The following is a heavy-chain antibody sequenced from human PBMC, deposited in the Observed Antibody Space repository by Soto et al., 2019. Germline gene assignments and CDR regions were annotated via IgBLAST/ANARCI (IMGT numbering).Heavy chain of an antibody. CDR1: GFTFSSYE. CDR2: ISGSGGST. CDR3: AKKRSLVVTAMDV. D-gene: IGHD2-21*02. V-gene: IGHV3-23*01. J-gene: IGHJ6*02. Sequence: EVQLLESGGGLVQPGGSLRLSCAASGFTFSSYEMSWVRQAPGKGLEWVSVISGSGGSTYYADSVKGRFTISRDNSKNTRYLQMNSLRAEDTAVYYCAKKRSLVVTAMDVWGQGTTVTVSS.